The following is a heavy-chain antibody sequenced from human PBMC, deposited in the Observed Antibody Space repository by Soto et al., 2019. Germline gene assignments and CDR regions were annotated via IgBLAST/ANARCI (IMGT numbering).Heavy chain of an antibody. CDR3: ARHEHTKSFYGLAQFDY. D-gene: IGHD2-15*01. CDR1: GYSFTNYW. J-gene: IGHJ4*02. Sequence: PGESLKTSCKGSGYSFTNYWSGWVSQMPGKGLEWMGIIYPGDSDTRYSPSFQGQVTISADKSINTAYLQWSSLKASDTAMYYCARHEHTKSFYGLAQFDYWVQGALVTGS. CDR2: IYPGDSDT. V-gene: IGHV5-51*01.